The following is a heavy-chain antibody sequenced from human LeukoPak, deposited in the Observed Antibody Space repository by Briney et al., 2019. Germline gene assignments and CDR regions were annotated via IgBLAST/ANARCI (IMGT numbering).Heavy chain of an antibody. Sequence: SETLSLTCTVSGGSISSSSYYWGWIRQPPGKGLEWIGSIYYSGSTYYNPSLKSRVTISVDTSKNQFSLKLSSVTAADTAVYYCARDKDDHYYMDVWGKGTTVTVSS. CDR1: GGSISSSSYY. V-gene: IGHV4-39*07. CDR2: IYYSGST. D-gene: IGHD3-3*01. J-gene: IGHJ6*03. CDR3: ARDKDDHYYMDV.